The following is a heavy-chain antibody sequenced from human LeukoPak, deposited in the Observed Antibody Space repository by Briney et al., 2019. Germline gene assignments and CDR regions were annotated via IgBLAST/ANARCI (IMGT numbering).Heavy chain of an antibody. Sequence: PGGSLRLSCAASGFTFSSYWMSWVRQAPGKGLEWVANIKQDGSEKYYVDSVKGRFTISRDNAKNSLYLQMNSLRAEDTAVYYCARVRGIVVEVPTNNCFDPWGQGTLVTVSS. CDR1: GFTFSSYW. V-gene: IGHV3-7*01. CDR3: ARVRGIVVEVPTNNCFDP. CDR2: IKQDGSEK. D-gene: IGHD2-15*01. J-gene: IGHJ5*02.